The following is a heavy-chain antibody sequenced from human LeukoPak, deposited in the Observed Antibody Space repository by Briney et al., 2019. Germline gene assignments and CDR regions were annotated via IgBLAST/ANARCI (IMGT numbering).Heavy chain of an antibody. J-gene: IGHJ4*02. CDR3: ARGRGGSGREAYNVDY. D-gene: IGHD5-24*01. V-gene: IGHV3-21*01. CDR1: GFTFSSYS. Sequence: GGSLRLSCTASGFTFSSYSMNWVRQAPGKGLEWVSCITSSTSYIYYADSVKGRFTISRDNAESSLFLQMNSLRDEDTAVYYCARGRGGSGREAYNVDYWGQGTLVTVSS. CDR2: ITSSTSYI.